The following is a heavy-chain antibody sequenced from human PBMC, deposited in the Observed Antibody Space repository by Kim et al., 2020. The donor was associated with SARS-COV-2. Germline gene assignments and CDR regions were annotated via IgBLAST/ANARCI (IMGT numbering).Heavy chain of an antibody. Sequence: GSESDYVDCGKGRFTISRDNAKNSLYLQMNSVRVEDTAVYYCARSVFGDNYWGQGTLVSVSS. D-gene: IGHD3-10*02. V-gene: IGHV3-7*01. CDR3: ARSVFGDNY. CDR2: GSES. J-gene: IGHJ4*02.